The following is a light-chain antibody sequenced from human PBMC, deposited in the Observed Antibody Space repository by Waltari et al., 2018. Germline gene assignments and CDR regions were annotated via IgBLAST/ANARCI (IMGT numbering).Light chain of an antibody. Sequence: QSGLTQPPSVSGAPGQRVTISCTGSSSTIGAGSDLHWYQLLPGTAPKPLLYGNSNRPSGVPDRFSGSKSGTSASLAITGLQAEDEAGYYCQSYDSSLSGSVFGGGTKLTVL. CDR3: QSYDSSLSGSV. V-gene: IGLV1-40*01. CDR1: SSTIGAGSD. J-gene: IGLJ2*01. CDR2: GNS.